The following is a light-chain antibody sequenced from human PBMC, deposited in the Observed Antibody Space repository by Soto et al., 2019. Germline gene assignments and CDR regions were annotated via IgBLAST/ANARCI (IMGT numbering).Light chain of an antibody. V-gene: IGLV2-14*01. CDR2: EVS. CDR1: SSDVGGYNY. J-gene: IGLJ1*01. CDR3: SSYGSTSTRYV. Sequence: QSVLTQPASVSGSPGQSITISGTGTSSDVGGYNYVSWYQQHPGKAPKLMIYEVSNRPSGVSNRFSGSKSGNTASLTISGLQAEDEADYFCSSYGSTSTRYVFGTGTKLTVL.